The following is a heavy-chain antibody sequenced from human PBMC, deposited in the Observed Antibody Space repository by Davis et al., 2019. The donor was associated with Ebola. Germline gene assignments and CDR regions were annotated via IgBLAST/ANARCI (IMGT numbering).Heavy chain of an antibody. CDR2: ISSGSYYI. CDR3: ATLPGYY. J-gene: IGHJ4*02. CDR1: GFTFSTYD. V-gene: IGHV3-21*01. Sequence: GESLKISCAASGFTFSTYDMNWVRQAPGKGLEWVSSISSGSYYIYYADSLKGRFTISRDNAKNSLYLQMNNLRVEDTAVYYCATLPGYYWGQGTLVTVSS. D-gene: IGHD1-26*01.